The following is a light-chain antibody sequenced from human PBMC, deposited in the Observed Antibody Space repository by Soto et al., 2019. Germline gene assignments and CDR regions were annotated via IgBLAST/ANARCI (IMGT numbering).Light chain of an antibody. J-gene: IGKJ1*01. CDR3: QQYTNWRT. CDR1: QSVSSN. Sequence: EIGMTQSPATLSVSPGERAALSCRASQSVSSNLAWYQQKPGQAPRLLIYGASTRATGIPARFSGSGSGTEFTLTISSLQSEDFAVYYCQQYTNWRTFGQGTKVDIK. V-gene: IGKV3-15*01. CDR2: GAS.